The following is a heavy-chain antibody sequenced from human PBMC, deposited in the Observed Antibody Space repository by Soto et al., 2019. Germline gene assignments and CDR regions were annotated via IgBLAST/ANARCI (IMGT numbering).Heavy chain of an antibody. CDR2: IKSKTDGGTT. Sequence: GGSLRLSCAASGFTFSNAWMSWVRQAPGKGLEWVGRIKSKTDGGTTDYAAPVKGRFTISRDDSKNTLYLQMNSLKTEDTAVYYCTTDISIGDILTGYFPYYYGMDVWGQGTTVTVS. D-gene: IGHD3-9*01. CDR3: TTDISIGDILTGYFPYYYGMDV. V-gene: IGHV3-15*01. CDR1: GFTFSNAW. J-gene: IGHJ6*02.